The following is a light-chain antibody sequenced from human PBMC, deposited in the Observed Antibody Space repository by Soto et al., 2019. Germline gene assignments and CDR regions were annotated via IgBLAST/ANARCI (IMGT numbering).Light chain of an antibody. Sequence: AIQLTQSPSALSASFGYRVTITCRASLGIRNDLGWYQQKPGEAPRLLVYAASTLQSGVPSRFSGSGSGTEFTLTISSLQLEDVGTYYCLQYYNFPLTFGGGTRLEI. CDR3: LQYYNFPLT. V-gene: IGKV1-6*02. CDR2: AAS. CDR1: LGIRND. J-gene: IGKJ4*01.